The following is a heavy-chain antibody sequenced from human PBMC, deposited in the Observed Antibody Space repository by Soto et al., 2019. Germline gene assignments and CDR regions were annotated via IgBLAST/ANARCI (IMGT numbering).Heavy chain of an antibody. CDR3: ARDDGGNSDY. D-gene: IGHD2-15*01. Sequence: PSETLSLTCTVSGGSVSSGSHYWSWIRQPPGKGLEWIGYIYYYGSTNYNPSLKSRVTISVDTSKNQFSLKLSSVTAADTAVYYCARDDGGNSDYWGQGTMVTVSS. CDR1: GGSVSSGSHY. CDR2: IYYYGST. V-gene: IGHV4-61*01. J-gene: IGHJ4*02.